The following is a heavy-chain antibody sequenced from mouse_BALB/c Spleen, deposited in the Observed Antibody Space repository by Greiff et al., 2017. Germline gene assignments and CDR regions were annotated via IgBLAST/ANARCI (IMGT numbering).Heavy chain of an antibody. CDR3: TRTYYGPYYAMDY. Sequence: EVKLVESGGGLVQPGGSMKLSCVASGFTFSNYWMNWVRQSPEKGLEWVAEIRLKSNNYATHYAESVKGRFTISRDDSKSSVYLQMNNLRAEDTGIYYCTRTYYGPYYAMDYWGQGTSVTVSS. CDR2: IRLKSNNYAT. D-gene: IGHD1-2*01. V-gene: IGHV6-6*02. CDR1: GFTFSNYW. J-gene: IGHJ4*01.